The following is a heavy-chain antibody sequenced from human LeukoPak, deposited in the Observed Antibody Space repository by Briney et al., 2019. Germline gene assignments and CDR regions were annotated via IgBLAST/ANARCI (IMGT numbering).Heavy chain of an antibody. D-gene: IGHD6-19*01. CDR2: IYYSGST. CDR3: ARAQYSSGWEYYYGMDV. CDR1: GGSISSYY. V-gene: IGHV4-59*12. Sequence: PSETLSLTCTVSGGSISSYYWSWIRQPPGKGLEWIGYIYYSGSTNYNPSLKSRVTISVDTSKNQFSLKLSSVTAADTAVYYCARAQYSSGWEYYYGMDVRGQGTTVTVSS. J-gene: IGHJ6*02.